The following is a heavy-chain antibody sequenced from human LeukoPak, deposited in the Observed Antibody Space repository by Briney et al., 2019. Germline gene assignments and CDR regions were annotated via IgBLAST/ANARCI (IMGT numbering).Heavy chain of an antibody. V-gene: IGHV1-2*02. J-gene: IGHJ3*02. CDR3: ARGGCTNGVCYGLDAFDI. CDR1: GYTFTVYY. CDR2: INRNMGGT. Sequence: ASVKLSCNAAGYTFTVYYMHWLRQAPGQRLEWMGWINRNMGGTNYVQKFQGRVTMTRDTSISTAYIELSRLRSDDTAVYYCARGGCTNGVCYGLDAFDIWGQGTMVTVSS. D-gene: IGHD2-8*01.